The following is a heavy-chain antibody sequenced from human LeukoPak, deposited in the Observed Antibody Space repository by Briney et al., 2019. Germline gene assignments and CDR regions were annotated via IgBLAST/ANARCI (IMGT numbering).Heavy chain of an antibody. V-gene: IGHV4-39*01. CDR3: AGALLGFDY. CDR1: GGSISSSSYY. J-gene: IGHJ4*02. CDR2: IYYSGST. D-gene: IGHD3-16*01. Sequence: SEALSLTCTVSGGSISSSSYYWGWIRQPPGKGLEWIGSIYYSGSTYYNPSLKSRVTISVDTSKNQFSLKLSSVTAADTAVYYCAGALLGFDYWGQGTLVTVSS.